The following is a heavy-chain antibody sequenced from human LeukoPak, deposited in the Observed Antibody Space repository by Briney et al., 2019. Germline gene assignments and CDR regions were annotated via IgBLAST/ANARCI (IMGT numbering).Heavy chain of an antibody. CDR1: GYTFTSYG. J-gene: IGHJ4*02. CDR2: ISAYNGNT. D-gene: IGHD3-22*01. V-gene: IGHV1-18*01. CDR3: ARISRLYYYDSSGYYSSYFDY. Sequence: ASVKVSCKASGYTFTSYGISWVRQAPGQGLEWTGWISAYNGNTNYAQKLQGRVTMTTDTSTSTAYMELRSLRSDDTAVYYCARISRLYYYDSSGYYSSYFDYWGQGTLVTVSS.